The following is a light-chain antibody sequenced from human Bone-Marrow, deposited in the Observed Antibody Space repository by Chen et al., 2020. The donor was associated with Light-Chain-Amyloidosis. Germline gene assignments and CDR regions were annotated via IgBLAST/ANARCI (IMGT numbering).Light chain of an antibody. CDR1: SSDVGSYNL. CDR2: EVS. J-gene: IGLJ2*01. V-gene: IGLV2-23*02. Sequence: QSALTRPASLRGSPGRPITSSCTGTSSDVGSYNLVSWYQQHPGKAPKRMIYEVSKRPSGVSNRFSGSKSGNTASLTISGLQAEDEADYYCCSYAGSSTGVFGGGTKLTVL. CDR3: CSYAGSSTGV.